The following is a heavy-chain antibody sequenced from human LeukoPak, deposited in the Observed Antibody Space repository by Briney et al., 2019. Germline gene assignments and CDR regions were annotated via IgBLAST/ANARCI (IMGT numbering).Heavy chain of an antibody. CDR2: INPHSGGT. CDR3: ARDLYSRRMDYYGSGSFFAY. D-gene: IGHD3-10*01. V-gene: IGHV1-2*02. CDR1: GYTFTDYY. Sequence: ASVKVPCKASGYTFTDYYMHWVRQAPGQGLEWMGWINPHSGGTDHAQKFQGRVTMTADTSTSTAYMELRSLRSDDTAVYYCARDLYSRRMDYYGSGSFFAYWGQGTLVTVSS. J-gene: IGHJ4*02.